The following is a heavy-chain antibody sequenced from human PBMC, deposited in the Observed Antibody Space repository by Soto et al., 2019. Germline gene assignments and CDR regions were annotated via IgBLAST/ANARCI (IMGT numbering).Heavy chain of an antibody. J-gene: IGHJ5*02. D-gene: IGHD6-6*01. Sequence: GGSLRLSCAASGFTFSSYSMNWVRQAPGKGLEWVSSISSSSSYIYYADSVKGRFTISRDNAKNSLYLQMNSLRAEDTAVYYCARDGALAARAGWFDPWSQGTLVTVSS. V-gene: IGHV3-21*01. CDR3: ARDGALAARAGWFDP. CDR2: ISSSSSYI. CDR1: GFTFSSYS.